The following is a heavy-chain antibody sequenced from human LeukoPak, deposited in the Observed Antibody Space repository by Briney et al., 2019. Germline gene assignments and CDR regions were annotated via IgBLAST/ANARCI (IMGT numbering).Heavy chain of an antibody. CDR2: IHYSGST. V-gene: IGHV4-39*07. Sequence: SETLSLTCTVSGGSITSSNFYWGWIRQPPGKGLEWIGSIHYSGSTYYNPSLKSRVTISVDTSKNQFSLRLSSVTAADTAVYYCTRKGEHYYDSGKLWPAWFDPWGQGTLVTVSS. J-gene: IGHJ5*02. CDR1: GGSITSSNFY. D-gene: IGHD3-10*01. CDR3: TRKGEHYYDSGKLWPAWFDP.